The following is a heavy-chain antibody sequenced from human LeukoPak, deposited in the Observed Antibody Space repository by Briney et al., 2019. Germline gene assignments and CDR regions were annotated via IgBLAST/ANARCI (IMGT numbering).Heavy chain of an antibody. V-gene: IGHV4-59*08. CDR2: ISYSGST. CDR3: ARHVGPGYSYGFDN. Sequence: SETLSLTCTVSGGSISHHYWSWIRQAPGNGLEWLGYISYSGSTNYNPSLKSRFTISVDTSKNQFSLKLSSVTAADTAVFYCARHVGPGYSYGFDNWGQGTLVTVSS. CDR1: GGSISHHY. J-gene: IGHJ4*02. D-gene: IGHD5-18*01.